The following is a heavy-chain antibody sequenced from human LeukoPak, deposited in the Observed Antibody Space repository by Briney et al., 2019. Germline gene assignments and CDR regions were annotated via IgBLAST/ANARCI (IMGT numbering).Heavy chain of an antibody. CDR1: GGTFSSYA. D-gene: IGHD4-17*01. CDR2: IIPILGTA. Sequence: SVKVSCKASGGTFSSYAISWVRQAPGQGLEWMGGIIPILGTAKYAQKFQGRVTITADESTSTAYMELSSLRSEDTAVYYCARATVTTFNWFDPWGQGTLVTVSS. CDR3: ARATVTTFNWFDP. J-gene: IGHJ5*02. V-gene: IGHV1-69*13.